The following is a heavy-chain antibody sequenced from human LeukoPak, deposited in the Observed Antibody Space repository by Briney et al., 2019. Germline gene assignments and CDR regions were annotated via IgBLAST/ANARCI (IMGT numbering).Heavy chain of an antibody. J-gene: IGHJ5*02. Sequence: SETLSLTCTVSGCSMNSGSYYWSWIRQPAGKGLEWIGRIYTSGSTNYNPSLQSRVTISVDMSKNQFSLKLNSVTAADTAVYYCARGTMIRVDPWGQGTLVTVSS. D-gene: IGHD3-10*01. CDR2: IYTSGST. CDR1: GCSMNSGSYY. V-gene: IGHV4-61*02. CDR3: ARGTMIRVDP.